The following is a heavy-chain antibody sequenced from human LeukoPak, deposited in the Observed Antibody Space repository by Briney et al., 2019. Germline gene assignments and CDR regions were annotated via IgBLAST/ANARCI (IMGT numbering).Heavy chain of an antibody. Sequence: GGSLRLSCAASGFDFSGAYMNWVRQAPGKGLEWVSVIYSGGSTYYADSVKGRFTISRDNSKNTLYLQMNSLRAEDTAVYYCARDGGAVDYWGQGTLVTVSS. D-gene: IGHD3-16*01. CDR2: IYSGGST. CDR3: ARDGGAVDY. CDR1: GFDFSGAY. V-gene: IGHV3-53*01. J-gene: IGHJ4*02.